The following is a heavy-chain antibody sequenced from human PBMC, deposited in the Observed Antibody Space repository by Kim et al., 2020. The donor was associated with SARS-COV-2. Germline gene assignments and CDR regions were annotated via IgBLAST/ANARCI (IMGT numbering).Heavy chain of an antibody. J-gene: IGHJ6*02. D-gene: IGHD6-19*01. V-gene: IGHV3-43*01. CDR1: GFTFDDYT. CDR3: AKDRRIAVAGSLTYGMDV. CDR2: ISWDGGST. Sequence: GGSLRLSCAASGFTFDDYTMHWVRQAPGKGLEWVSLISWDGGSTYYADSVKGRFTISRDNSKNSLYLQMNSLRTEDTALYYCAKDRRIAVAGSLTYGMDVWGQGTTVTVSS.